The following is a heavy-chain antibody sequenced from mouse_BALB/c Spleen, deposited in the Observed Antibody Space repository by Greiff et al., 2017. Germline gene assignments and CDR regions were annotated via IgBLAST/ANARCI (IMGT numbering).Heavy chain of an antibody. Sequence: VQLQQSGPELVKPGASVKISCKASGYSFTGYYMHWVKQSHVKSLEWIGRINPYNGATSYNQNFKDKASLTVDKSSSTAYMELHSLTSEDSAVYYCARDTTVVEDWYFDVWGAGTTVTVSS. D-gene: IGHD1-1*01. CDR3: ARDTTVVEDWYFDV. V-gene: IGHV1-31*01. CDR1: GYSFTGYY. CDR2: INPYNGAT. J-gene: IGHJ1*01.